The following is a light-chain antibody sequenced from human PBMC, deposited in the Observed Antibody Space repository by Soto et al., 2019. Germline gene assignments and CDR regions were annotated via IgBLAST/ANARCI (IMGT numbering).Light chain of an antibody. CDR2: AAS. V-gene: IGKV3-11*01. J-gene: IGKJ1*01. Sequence: EIVLTQSPATLSLSPGERATLSCRASQSVSNYLAWYQQKPGQAPRLLIYAASNRATGIPARFSGSGSGKDFTLTISSLEPEDLAVYYCQQRSSYWTFGQGTKVEIK. CDR1: QSVSNY. CDR3: QQRSSYWT.